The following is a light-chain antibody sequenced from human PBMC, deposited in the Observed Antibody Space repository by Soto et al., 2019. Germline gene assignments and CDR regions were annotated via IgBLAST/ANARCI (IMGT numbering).Light chain of an antibody. V-gene: IGKV1-27*01. CDR1: QGVSNY. CDR3: QKYNSAPWT. J-gene: IGKJ1*01. Sequence: DIQMTQSPSSLSASVGDRVTITCRSSQGVSNYLAWYQQKPGKVPKLLIYAASTLQSGVPSRFSGSGSGTDFTLTISSLQPEDVATYYCQKYNSAPWTFAQGTKVEIK. CDR2: AAS.